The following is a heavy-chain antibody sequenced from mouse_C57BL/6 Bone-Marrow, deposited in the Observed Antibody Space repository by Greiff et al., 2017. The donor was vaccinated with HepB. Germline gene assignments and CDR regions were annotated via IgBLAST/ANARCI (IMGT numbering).Heavy chain of an antibody. CDR1: GYTFTSYG. D-gene: IGHD2-12*01. J-gene: IGHJ4*01. Sequence: VKLVESGAELARPGASVKLSCKASGYTFTSYGISWVKQRTGQGLEWIGEIYPRSGNTYYNEKFKGKATLTADKSSSTAYMELRSLTSEDSAVYFCAREGAYDYAMDYWGQGTSVTVSS. CDR3: AREGAYDYAMDY. V-gene: IGHV1-81*01. CDR2: IYPRSGNT.